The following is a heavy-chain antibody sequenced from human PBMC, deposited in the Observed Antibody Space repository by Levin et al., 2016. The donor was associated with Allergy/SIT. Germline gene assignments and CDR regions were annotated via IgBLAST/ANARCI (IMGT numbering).Heavy chain of an antibody. CDR2: LRTQPKTYST. V-gene: IGHV3-72*01. Sequence: VRQAPGKGLEWLGRLRTQPKTYSTHYAASVKGRFIMSRDDSRGSLYLQMNSLKTEDTAVYYCTRVGSYYDINGDALDALDIWGQGTMVTVSS. CDR3: TRVGSYYDINGDALDALDI. D-gene: IGHD3-22*01. J-gene: IGHJ3*02.